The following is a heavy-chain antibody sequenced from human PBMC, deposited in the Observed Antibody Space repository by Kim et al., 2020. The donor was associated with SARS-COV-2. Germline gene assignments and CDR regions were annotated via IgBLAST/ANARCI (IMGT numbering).Heavy chain of an antibody. D-gene: IGHD3-10*01. V-gene: IGHV4-61*01. J-gene: IGHJ1*01. Sequence: SETLSLTCTVSGASVSSNPYYWNWIRQPPGKALEWIGYIYYTGSTSYSPSLKSRVTIAMDTSKNQFSLNLDSVTAADTAVYYCARDYFGSWNYDPRLDYCGQGT. CDR2: IYYTGST. CDR1: GASVSSNPYY. CDR3: ARDYFGSWNYDPRLDY.